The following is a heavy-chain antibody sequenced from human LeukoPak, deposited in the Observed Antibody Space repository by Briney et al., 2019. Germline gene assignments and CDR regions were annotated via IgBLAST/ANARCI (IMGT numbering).Heavy chain of an antibody. CDR3: ARASSSSTPPYNWFDP. V-gene: IGHV1-46*01. Sequence: ASVKVSCKASGYTFTSYYMHWVRQAPGQGLEWMGIINPSGGSTSYAQKFQGRVTMTRDTSTSTVYMELSSLRSEDTAMYYCARASSSSTPPYNWFDPWGQGTLVTVSS. CDR2: INPSGGST. J-gene: IGHJ5*02. CDR1: GYTFTSYY. D-gene: IGHD6-6*01.